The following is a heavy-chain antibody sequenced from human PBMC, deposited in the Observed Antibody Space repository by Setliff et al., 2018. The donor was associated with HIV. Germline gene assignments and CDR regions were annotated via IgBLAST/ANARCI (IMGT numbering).Heavy chain of an antibody. CDR3: AILHYYGSGSWVGNY. CDR1: GYTFTSYG. Sequence: GASVKVSCKASGYTFTSYGIGWVRQAPGQGLEWMGWISAYNGNTNYAQKFQGRVTITADKSTSTAYMELSSLSSEDTAVDYCAILHYYGSGSWVGNYWGQGTLVTVS. V-gene: IGHV1-18*01. CDR2: ISAYNGNT. J-gene: IGHJ4*02. D-gene: IGHD3-10*01.